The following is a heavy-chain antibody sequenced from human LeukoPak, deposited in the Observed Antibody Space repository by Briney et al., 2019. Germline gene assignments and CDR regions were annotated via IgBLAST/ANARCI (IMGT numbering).Heavy chain of an antibody. CDR1: GFTFSNYA. V-gene: IGHV3-30-3*01. CDR3: ARTRFGYNRGPFDY. D-gene: IGHD5-24*01. CDR2: ISYDGSNK. J-gene: IGHJ4*02. Sequence: GGSLRLSCAASGFTFSNYAIHWVRQAPGKGLEWVAFISYDGSNKHYADSVKGRFTISRDNSKNTLYLQMNSLRPEDTAVYYCARTRFGYNRGPFDYWGQGILVTVSS.